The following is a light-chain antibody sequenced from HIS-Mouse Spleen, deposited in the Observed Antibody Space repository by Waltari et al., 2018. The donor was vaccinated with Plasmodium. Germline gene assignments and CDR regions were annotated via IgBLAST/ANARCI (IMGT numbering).Light chain of an antibody. V-gene: IGLV2-8*01. Sequence: QSALTQPPSASGFPGQSVTISCTGTSRDVGGYNYVSWYQQHPGKAPKLMIYEVSKRPSGVPDRFSGSKSGNTASLTVSGLQAEDEADYYCSSYAGSNNLVFGGGTKLTVL. CDR1: SRDVGGYNY. CDR2: EVS. CDR3: SSYAGSNNLV. J-gene: IGLJ2*01.